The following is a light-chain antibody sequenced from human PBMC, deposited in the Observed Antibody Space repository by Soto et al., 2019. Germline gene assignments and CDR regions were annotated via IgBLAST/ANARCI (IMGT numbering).Light chain of an antibody. V-gene: IGKV1-5*03. CDR1: QTISSW. J-gene: IGKJ3*01. CDR3: QHYDSYSRT. Sequence: DIQMTQSPSTLSASVGDRVTITCRASQTISSWLAWYQQKPGKAPRLLIYRASSLESGVPSRFSGSGSGAEFTLTISSLQPDDSATYNCQHYDSYSRTFGPGTEVDIK. CDR2: RAS.